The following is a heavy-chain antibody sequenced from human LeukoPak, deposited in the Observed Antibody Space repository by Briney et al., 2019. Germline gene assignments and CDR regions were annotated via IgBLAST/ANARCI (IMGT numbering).Heavy chain of an antibody. J-gene: IGHJ5*02. Sequence: RPSQTLSLTCTVSGGSISSGGYYWSWIRQHPGKGLEWIGYIYYSGSTYCNPSLKSRVTISVDTSKNQFSLKLSSVTAADTAVYYCARGVRSGTDWFDPWGQGTLVTVSS. CDR2: IYYSGST. D-gene: IGHD1-1*01. CDR3: ARGVRSGTDWFDP. V-gene: IGHV4-31*03. CDR1: GGSISSGGYY.